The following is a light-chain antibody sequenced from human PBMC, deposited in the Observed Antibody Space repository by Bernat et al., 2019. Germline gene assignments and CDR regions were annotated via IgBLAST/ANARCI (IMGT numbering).Light chain of an antibody. CDR2: RNN. CDR1: SSNIGSNY. V-gene: IGLV1-47*01. CDR3: AAWDDSQSGYVV. J-gene: IGLJ2*01. Sequence: QSVLTPPPSASGTPGQRVTISCSGSSSNIGSNYVYWYQQLPGTAPKLLIYRNNQRPSGVPDRFSGSKSGTSASLAISGLRSEDEADYYCAAWDDSQSGYVVFGGGTKLTVL.